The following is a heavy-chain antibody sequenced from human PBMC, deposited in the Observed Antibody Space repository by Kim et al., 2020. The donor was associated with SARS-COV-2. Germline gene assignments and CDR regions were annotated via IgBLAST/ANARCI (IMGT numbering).Heavy chain of an antibody. V-gene: IGHV3-43*02. D-gene: IGHD3-10*01. Sequence: GGSLRLSCAASGLSFDDYAMHWVRQAPGKGLEWVSLISGDGGSTNYADSVKGRFTISRDNSKKSLFLQMNSRRTEDTALYYCAKDFDTLRGVILGLGQYYFYGMDVWGQGTTVTVSS. J-gene: IGHJ6*02. CDR3: AKDFDTLRGVILGLGQYYFYGMDV. CDR1: GLSFDDYA. CDR2: ISGDGGST.